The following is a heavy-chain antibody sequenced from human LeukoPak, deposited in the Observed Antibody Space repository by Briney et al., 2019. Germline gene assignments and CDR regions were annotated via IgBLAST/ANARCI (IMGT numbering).Heavy chain of an antibody. D-gene: IGHD3-9*01. CDR2: INPNSGGT. CDR3: ARGNYDILTGSDAFDI. J-gene: IGHJ3*02. Sequence: ASVKVSCKASGYTFTGYYMHWVRQAPGQGLEWMGWINPNSGGTNYAQKFQGRATMTRDTSISTAYMELSRLRSDDTAVYYCARGNYDILTGSDAFDIWGQGTMVTVSS. CDR1: GYTFTGYY. V-gene: IGHV1-2*02.